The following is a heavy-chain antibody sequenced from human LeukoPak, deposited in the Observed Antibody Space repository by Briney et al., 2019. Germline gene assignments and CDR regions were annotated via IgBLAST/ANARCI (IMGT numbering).Heavy chain of an antibody. CDR1: GGSISSHY. J-gene: IGHJ4*02. V-gene: IGHV4-59*11. CDR2: IYYSGST. CDR3: ARVMTSGDDY. D-gene: IGHD3-16*01. Sequence: SETLSLTCTVSGGSISSHYWSWIRQPPGKGLEWIEYIYYSGSTNYNPSLKSRVTISVDTSKNQFSLKLSSVTAADTAVYYCARVMTSGDDYWGQGTLVTVFS.